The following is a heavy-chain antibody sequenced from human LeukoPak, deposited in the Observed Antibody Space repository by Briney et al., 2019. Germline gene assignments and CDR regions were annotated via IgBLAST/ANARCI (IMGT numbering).Heavy chain of an antibody. CDR2: ISASGGST. V-gene: IGHV3-23*01. CDR3: VKDWADYYGSGSYDHLDY. J-gene: IGHJ4*02. CDR1: GFTFSSYA. D-gene: IGHD3-10*01. Sequence: PGGSLRLSCAASGFTFSSYAMTWVRQAPGKGLEWVSAISASGGSTYYADSVKGRFTISRDNSKNTLYLQMNSLRAEDTAVYYCVKDWADYYGSGSYDHLDYWGQGTLVTVSS.